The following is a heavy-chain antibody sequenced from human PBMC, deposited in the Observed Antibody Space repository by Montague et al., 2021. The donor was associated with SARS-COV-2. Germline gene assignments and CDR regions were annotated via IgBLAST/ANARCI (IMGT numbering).Heavy chain of an antibody. CDR2: IFYDGST. Sequence: SETLSLTCIVSGGSISSRTYYWGWIRQPPEKGLEWIGSIFYDGSTYYNPSLKSRVTISVDTSKNQFSLNLSSVTAADTAVYYCAKHGPNDYYHSRYFDLWGRGTLVTVSS. V-gene: IGHV4-39*01. D-gene: IGHD3-10*01. CDR3: AKHGPNDYYHSRYFDL. J-gene: IGHJ2*01. CDR1: GGSISSRTYY.